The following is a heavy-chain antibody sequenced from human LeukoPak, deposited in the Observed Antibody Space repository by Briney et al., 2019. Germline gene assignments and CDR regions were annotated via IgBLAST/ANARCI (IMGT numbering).Heavy chain of an antibody. D-gene: IGHD2-21*01. Sequence: GGSLRLSCAASGFTFSDYSMNWVRQAPGKGLEWVSAITSSGTTYYADSVKGRFTISRDNSQYTLYLQMNSLTAEDTALYYCAKSTSLIVTPGNYFDYWGLGTLVTVSS. CDR3: AKSTSLIVTPGNYFDY. CDR2: ITSSGTT. J-gene: IGHJ4*02. V-gene: IGHV3-23*01. CDR1: GFTFSDYS.